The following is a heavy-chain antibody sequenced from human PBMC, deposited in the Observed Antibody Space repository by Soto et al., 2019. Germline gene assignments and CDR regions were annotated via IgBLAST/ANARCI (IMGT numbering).Heavy chain of an antibody. V-gene: IGHV4-31*03. CDR1: GGSISSGGYY. J-gene: IGHJ3*02. CDR2: IYYSGST. D-gene: IGHD2-21*02. CDR3: ARVHDFHAFDI. Sequence: QVQLRESGPGLVKASQTLSLTCTVSGGSISSGGYYWSWIRQHPGKGLEWIGYIYYSGSTYYNPSLKSRVTVSVDTSKSQFSLKLTSVTAADTAVYYCARVHDFHAFDIWDQGTMVTVSS.